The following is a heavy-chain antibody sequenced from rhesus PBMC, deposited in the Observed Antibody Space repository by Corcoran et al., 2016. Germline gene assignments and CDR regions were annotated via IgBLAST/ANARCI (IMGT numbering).Heavy chain of an antibody. V-gene: IGHV4-80*01. CDR1: GASIRSYW. D-gene: IGHD4-29*01. CDR3: ARVDYGTKYHYYGCDS. CDR2: IAGNRSNT. Sequence: QVQLQESGPGLVRASETLSLTCAVSGASIRSYWWSWIRQTPGKGLEWIGEIAGNRSNTYVNAARKSRVSKSRDASRNQLALRLSSVTAADTAIYYCARVDYGTKYHYYGCDSWGQGVVVTVSS. J-gene: IGHJ6*01.